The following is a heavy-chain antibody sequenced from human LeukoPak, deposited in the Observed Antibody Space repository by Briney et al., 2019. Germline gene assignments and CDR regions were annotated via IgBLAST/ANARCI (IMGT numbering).Heavy chain of an antibody. V-gene: IGHV4-61*02. Sequence: KASETLSLTCTVSGGSISSGSYYWSWIRQPAGKGLEWIGRIYTSGSTNYNPSLKSRVAISVDTSKNQFSLKLSSVTAADTAVYYCARDQEERFSHFDQLLLGAFDIWGQGTMVTVSS. CDR3: ARDQEERFSHFDQLLLGAFDI. J-gene: IGHJ3*02. CDR1: GGSISSGSYY. CDR2: IYTSGST. D-gene: IGHD2-2*01.